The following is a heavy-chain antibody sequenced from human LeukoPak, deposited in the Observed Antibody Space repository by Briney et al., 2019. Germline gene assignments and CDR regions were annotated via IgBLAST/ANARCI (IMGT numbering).Heavy chain of an antibody. D-gene: IGHD1-26*01. J-gene: IGHJ4*02. CDR2: IHPGDSDS. V-gene: IGHV5-51*01. CDR1: GYSFSTYW. CDR3: TRATWELVHPYYFDY. Sequence: GESLKISCKGSGYSFSTYWIAWVRQMPGKGLEWMGIIHPGDSDSRYSPSFQGQVTISADTSISTAYLRWSSLKASDTAMYYCTRATWELVHPYYFDYWGQGTLLTVSS.